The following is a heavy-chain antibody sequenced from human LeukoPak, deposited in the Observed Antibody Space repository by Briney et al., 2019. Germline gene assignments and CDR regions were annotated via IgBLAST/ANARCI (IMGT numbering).Heavy chain of an antibody. CDR2: FDPEDGET. CDR3: ATEGRGDNWNYLFDY. J-gene: IGHJ4*02. D-gene: IGHD1-7*01. CDR1: GYTLTELF. Sequence: GASVKVSCKVSGYTLTELFMHWVRQAPGKGLEWMGGFDPEDGETIYAQKFQGRVTTTEDTSTDTAYMELSSLRSEDTAVYYCATEGRGDNWNYLFDYWGQGTLVTVSS. V-gene: IGHV1-24*01.